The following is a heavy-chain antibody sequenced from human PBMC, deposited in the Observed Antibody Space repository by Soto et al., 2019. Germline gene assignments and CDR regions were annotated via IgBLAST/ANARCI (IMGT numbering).Heavy chain of an antibody. J-gene: IGHJ4*02. Sequence: VKVSCKASGYTLNTYGFSWVRQAPGQGLEWMGWISGYNGNTNYAERLQGRVTMTTDTSTSTAYMELKSLRYDDTAVYYCAREGQLGYWGQGTPVTVSS. V-gene: IGHV1-18*01. CDR1: GYTLNTYG. CDR3: AREGQLGY. D-gene: IGHD6-6*01. CDR2: ISGYNGNT.